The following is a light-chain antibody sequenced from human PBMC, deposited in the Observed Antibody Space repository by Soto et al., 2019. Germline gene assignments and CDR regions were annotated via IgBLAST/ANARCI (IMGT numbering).Light chain of an antibody. CDR3: QQYGASPFT. CDR1: QSVDSN. CDR2: GAS. Sequence: EIVMTQSPATLSVSPGERATLSCRASQSVDSNLAWYQQKPGQAPRLLIFGASTRATGIPARFSGSGSGTDFTLTISSLQSEDFAVYYCQQYGASPFTFGPGTRVEI. V-gene: IGKV3D-15*01. J-gene: IGKJ3*01.